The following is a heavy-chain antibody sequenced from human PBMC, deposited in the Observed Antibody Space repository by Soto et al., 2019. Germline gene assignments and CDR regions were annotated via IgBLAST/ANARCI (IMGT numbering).Heavy chain of an antibody. D-gene: IGHD3-10*01. CDR2: ISAYNGNT. CDR1: GYTFTSYG. CDR3: ARDLVVYFDSGSGSSFDY. V-gene: IGHV1-18*01. Sequence: GASVKVSCKASGYTFTSYGISWVRQAPGQGLEWMGWISAYNGNTNYAQKLQGRVTMTTDTSTSTAYMELRSLRSDDTAVYYCARDLVVYFDSGSGSSFDYWGQGSLVTVSS. J-gene: IGHJ4*02.